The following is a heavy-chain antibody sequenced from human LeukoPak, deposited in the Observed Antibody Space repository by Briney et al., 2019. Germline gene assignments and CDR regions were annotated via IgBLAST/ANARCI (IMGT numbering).Heavy chain of an antibody. V-gene: IGHV3-21*01. J-gene: IGHJ4*02. D-gene: IGHD6-6*01. CDR2: ISSSSSYI. Sequence: RGSLRLSCAASGFTFSSYSMNWVRQAPGKGLEWVSSISSSSSYIYYADSVKGRFTISRDNAKNSLYLQMNSLRAEDTAVYYCAKPLPSILRDYWGQGTLVTVSS. CDR1: GFTFSSYS. CDR3: AKPLPSILRDY.